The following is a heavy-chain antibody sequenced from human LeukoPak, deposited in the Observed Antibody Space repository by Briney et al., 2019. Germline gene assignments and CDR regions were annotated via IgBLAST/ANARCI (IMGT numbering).Heavy chain of an antibody. Sequence: GGSLRLSCAASGFTFSSYGMHWVRQAPGKGLEWVAVIWYDGSNKYYADSVKGRFTISRDNSKNTLYLQMNSLRAEDTAVYYCERKFVGHYYNSRCYYDVPPRVYSYYYMDVWGKGTPVTVSS. CDR3: ERKFVGHYYNSRCYYDVPPRVYSYYYMDV. V-gene: IGHV3-33*01. CDR1: GFTFSSYG. J-gene: IGHJ6*03. CDR2: IWYDGSNK. D-gene: IGHD3-22*01.